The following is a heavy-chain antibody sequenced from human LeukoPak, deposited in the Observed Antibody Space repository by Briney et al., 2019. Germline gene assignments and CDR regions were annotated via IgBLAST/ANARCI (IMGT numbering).Heavy chain of an antibody. D-gene: IGHD1-26*01. CDR1: GGSFSGYY. Sequence: PSETLSLTSAVSGGSFSGYYWSCIRQPPGKRLEWIWEINNSGRTNYNPPLKSRVTISVDTSTNQFSLKLSSVSAADTAVYYCARGPEWELHYFDYWGQGTLVTVSS. V-gene: IGHV4-34*01. CDR3: ARGPEWELHYFDY. J-gene: IGHJ4*02. CDR2: INNSGRT.